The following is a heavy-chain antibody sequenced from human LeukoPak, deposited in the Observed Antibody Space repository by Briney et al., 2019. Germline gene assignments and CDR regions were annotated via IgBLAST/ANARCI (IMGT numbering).Heavy chain of an antibody. D-gene: IGHD6-19*01. V-gene: IGHV1-2*02. CDR2: INPNSGGT. CDR1: GYTFTGYY. J-gene: IGHJ4*02. CDR3: AREHSSGWSNDY. Sequence: ASVKVSCKASGYTFTGYYMHWVRQAPGQGLEWMGWINPNSGGTNYAQKFQGRVTMTRDTSTSTFYMELSSLRSEDTAVYYCAREHSSGWSNDYWGQGTLVTVSS.